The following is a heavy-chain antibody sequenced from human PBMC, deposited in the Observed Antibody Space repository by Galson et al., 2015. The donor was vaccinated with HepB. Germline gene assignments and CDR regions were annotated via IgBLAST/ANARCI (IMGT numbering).Heavy chain of an antibody. CDR2: INPSGGST. V-gene: IGHV1-46*04. CDR3: AKEANIAARPGDGFDI. D-gene: IGHD6-6*01. CDR1: GYTFTSYY. Sequence: QSGAEVKKPGESLKISCKASGYTFTSYYMHWVRQAPGQGLEWMGIINPSGGSTSYADSVKGPFTISRDNSKNTLYLQMNSLRAEDTAVYYCAKEANIAARPGDGFDIWGQGTMVTVSS. J-gene: IGHJ3*02.